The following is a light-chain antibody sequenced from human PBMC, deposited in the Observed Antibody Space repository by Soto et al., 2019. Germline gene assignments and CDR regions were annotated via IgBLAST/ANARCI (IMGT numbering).Light chain of an antibody. CDR2: DVS. CDR1: SSDVGGYNY. V-gene: IGLV2-11*01. Sequence: QSALTQPRSVSGSPGQSVTISCTGTSSDVGGYNYVSWYQQHPGRAPKLRIYDVSKRPSGVPDRFSGSKSGNTASLAVSGLQPEDEADYYCCSYAGSNSYVFGTGTKVTVL. J-gene: IGLJ1*01. CDR3: CSYAGSNSYV.